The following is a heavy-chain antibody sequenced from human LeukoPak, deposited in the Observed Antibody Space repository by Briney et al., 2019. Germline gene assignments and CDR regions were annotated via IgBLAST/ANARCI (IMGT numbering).Heavy chain of an antibody. CDR2: ISYDGSNK. Sequence: PGRSLRLSCAASGFTFSSYAMHWVRQAPGKGLEWVAVISYDGSNKYYADSVKGRFTISRDNSKNTLYLQMNSLRAEDTAVYYCARDTYYDFWGSYYYYYMDVWGKGTTVTVSS. CDR1: GFTFSSYA. CDR3: ARDTYYDFWGSYYYYYMDV. D-gene: IGHD3-3*01. V-gene: IGHV3-30*04. J-gene: IGHJ6*03.